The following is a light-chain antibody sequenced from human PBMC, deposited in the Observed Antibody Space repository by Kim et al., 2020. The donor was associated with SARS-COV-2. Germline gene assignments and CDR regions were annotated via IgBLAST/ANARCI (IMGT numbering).Light chain of an antibody. CDR2: NKN. Sequence: SSELTQDPAVSVALGQTVRITFHLDIFRTYYASWFQQKPGQAPILVFYNKNNRPSGIPDRFSGSRSGNTASLTITGAQAEDEADYFCNSRDSSGNHWVFG. CDR1: IFRTYY. V-gene: IGLV3-19*01. J-gene: IGLJ3*02. CDR3: NSRDSSGNHWV.